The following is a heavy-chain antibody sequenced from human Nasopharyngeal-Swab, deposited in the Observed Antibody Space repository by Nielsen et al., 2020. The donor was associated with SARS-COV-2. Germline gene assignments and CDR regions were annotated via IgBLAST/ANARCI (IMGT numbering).Heavy chain of an antibody. CDR3: ARVSDSSGYYHPKYYFDY. D-gene: IGHD3-22*01. V-gene: IGHV4-59*13. CDR2: IYYSGST. CDR1: GGSISSYY. J-gene: IGHJ4*02. Sequence: SETLSLTCTVSGGSISSYYWSWIRQPPGKGLEWIGYIYYSGSTNYNPSLKSRVTISVDTSKNQFSLRLSSVAAADTAVYYCARVSDSSGYYHPKYYFDYWGQGTLVTVSS.